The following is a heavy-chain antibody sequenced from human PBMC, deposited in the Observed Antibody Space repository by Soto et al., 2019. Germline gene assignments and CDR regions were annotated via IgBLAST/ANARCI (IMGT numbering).Heavy chain of an antibody. CDR2: INTNGDTA. CDR3: ALTDRFTGSY. CDR1: GFTFSTYA. D-gene: IGHD1-26*01. J-gene: IGHJ4*02. Sequence: EVQLLESGGDLVQTGGSLRLSCAASGFTFSTYAMSGVRQAPGNGLDWVSTINTNGDTAYYSASVKGRFTISRDKSKDTLSLQMHSLRAKDTAFYSWALTDRFTGSYWGQGTLVTVSS. V-gene: IGHV3-23*01.